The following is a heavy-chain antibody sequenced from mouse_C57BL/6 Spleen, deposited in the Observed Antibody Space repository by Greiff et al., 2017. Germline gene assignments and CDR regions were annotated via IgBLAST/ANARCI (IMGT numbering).Heavy chain of an antibody. CDR1: GFTFSDYY. CDR2: ISNCGGST. D-gene: IGHD1-1*01. J-gene: IGHJ4*01. Sequence: EVQGVESGGGLVQPGGSLKLSCAASGFTFSDYYMYWVRQTPEKRLEWVADISNCGGSTYYPNTVKGRFTISRDNAKNTLYLQLIRLKTDDTAMYYCAKHYYGSSYYAMDYWGQGTSVTVSS. CDR3: AKHYYGSSYYAMDY. V-gene: IGHV5-12*01.